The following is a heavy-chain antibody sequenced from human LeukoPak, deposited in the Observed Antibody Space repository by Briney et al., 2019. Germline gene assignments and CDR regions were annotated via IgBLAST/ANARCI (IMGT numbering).Heavy chain of an antibody. J-gene: IGHJ4*02. CDR3: AREGYDILTGYTD. CDR2: ISSSSSYI. V-gene: IGHV3-21*01. Sequence: GGCLRLSCAASGFTFSSYSMNWVRQAPGKGLEWDSSISSSSSYIYYADSVKGRFTISRDNAKNSLYLQMNSLRAEDTAVYYCAREGYDILTGYTDWGQGTLVTVSS. D-gene: IGHD3-9*01. CDR1: GFTFSSYS.